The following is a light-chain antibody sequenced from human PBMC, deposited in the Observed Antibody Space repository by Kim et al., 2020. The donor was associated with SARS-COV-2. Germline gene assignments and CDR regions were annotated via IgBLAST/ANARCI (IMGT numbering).Light chain of an antibody. CDR1: QTVDRN. Sequence: EIVMTQSPATLSVSPGERVTLSCRASQTVDRNLAWYQQKDGQPPRLLIYRASTRATDIPDRFSGSGSGTEFTLTIHSLRSEDSGKYYCQQYSKWPITFGGGTKVDI. CDR3: QQYSKWPIT. J-gene: IGKJ4*01. V-gene: IGKV3-15*01. CDR2: RAS.